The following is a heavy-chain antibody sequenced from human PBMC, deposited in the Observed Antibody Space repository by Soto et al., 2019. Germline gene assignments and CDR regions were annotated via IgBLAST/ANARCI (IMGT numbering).Heavy chain of an antibody. CDR3: ARGPLSSSWYNYYYFYGMDV. V-gene: IGHV4-39*01. Sequence: SETLSLTCTVSGGSISSSSYYWGWIRQPPGKGLEWIGSIYYSGSTYYNPSLKSRVTISVDTSKNQFSLKLRSVTAADTAVYYCARGPLSSSWYNYYYFYGMDVWGQGTTVTVSS. CDR2: IYYSGST. D-gene: IGHD6-13*01. CDR1: GGSISSSSYY. J-gene: IGHJ6*02.